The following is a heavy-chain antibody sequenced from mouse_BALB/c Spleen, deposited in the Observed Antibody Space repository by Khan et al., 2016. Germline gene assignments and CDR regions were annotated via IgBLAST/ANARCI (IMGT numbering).Heavy chain of an antibody. CDR2: TNPTNGRT. J-gene: IGHJ2*01. D-gene: IGHD1-1*01. V-gene: IGHV1S81*02. Sequence: QVQLPQPGADLVKAGASVKMSCKASGYTFTSYWMHWVKQRLGQGLEWFAETNPTNGRTYYNEKFKSKATLTVDKSSSTAYMLLSGPTFEDSAVYSCARIKNVVATYFDYWGQSTTLTASS. CDR3: ARIKNVVATYFDY. CDR1: GYTFTSYW.